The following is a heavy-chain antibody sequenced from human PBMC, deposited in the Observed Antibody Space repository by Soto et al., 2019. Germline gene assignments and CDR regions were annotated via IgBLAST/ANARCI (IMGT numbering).Heavy chain of an antibody. Sequence: PGESRKICCKGSGYSFTSYWIGWVRQMPGKGLEWMGIIYPGDSETRYSPSFQGQVTISADKSISPAYLQWSSLKASDTAMYYCASGRAILNYDILTRYSEPEYLEHWGKGSLVPVYS. CDR3: ASGRAILNYDILTRYSEPEYLEH. CDR2: IYPGDSET. J-gene: IGHJ1*01. D-gene: IGHD3-9*01. V-gene: IGHV5-51*01. CDR1: GYSFTSYW.